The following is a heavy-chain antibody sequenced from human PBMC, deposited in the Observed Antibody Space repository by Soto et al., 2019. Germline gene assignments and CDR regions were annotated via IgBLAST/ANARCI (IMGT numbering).Heavy chain of an antibody. CDR3: ARDHPTKGVDV. V-gene: IGHV1-69*12. J-gene: IGHJ6*02. CDR1: GGTFSSYA. D-gene: IGHD2-8*01. CDR2: IIPISGTA. Sequence: QVQLVQSGAEVKKPGSSVKVSCKASGGTFSSYAISWVRQAPGQGLEWMGLIIPISGTANYAQKFQGRVTNTAHEPTSTAYMERSGLRSADTAVYYCARDHPTKGVDVWGQGTTVTVSS.